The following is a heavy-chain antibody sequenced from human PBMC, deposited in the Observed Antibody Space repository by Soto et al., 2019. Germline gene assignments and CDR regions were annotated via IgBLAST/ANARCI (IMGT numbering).Heavy chain of an antibody. D-gene: IGHD6-13*01. V-gene: IGHV3-23*01. Sequence: PGGSLRLSCAASGFTFSSYAMSWVRQAPGKGLEWVSAISGSGGSTYYADSVKGRFTISRDNSKNTLYLQMNSLRAEDTAVYYCAKDRQGGQYTSSWYGDYWGQGTLVTVSS. CDR3: AKDRQGGQYTSSWYGDY. CDR1: GFTFSSYA. CDR2: ISGSGGST. J-gene: IGHJ4*02.